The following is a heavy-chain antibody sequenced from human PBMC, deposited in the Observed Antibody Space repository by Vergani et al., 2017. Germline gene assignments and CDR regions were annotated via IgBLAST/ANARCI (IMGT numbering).Heavy chain of an antibody. J-gene: IGHJ6*02. CDR3: ARDQDSSSWYVGRYYYYGMDV. V-gene: IGHV1-69*04. Sequence: QVQLVQSGAEVKKPGSSVKVSCKASGGTFSSYALNWVRQAPGQGLEWMGRIIPILGIANYAQKFQGRVTITADKSTSTAYMELSSLRSEDTAVYYCARDQDSSSWYVGRYYYYGMDVWGQGTTVTVSS. CDR2: IIPILGIA. D-gene: IGHD6-13*01. CDR1: GGTFSSYA.